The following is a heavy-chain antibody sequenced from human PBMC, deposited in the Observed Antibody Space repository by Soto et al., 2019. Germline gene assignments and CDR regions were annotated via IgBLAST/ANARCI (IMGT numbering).Heavy chain of an antibody. CDR3: AKFKFSRSSPSDY. V-gene: IGHV3-23*01. J-gene: IGHJ4*02. D-gene: IGHD1-26*01. Sequence: PGGSLRLSCAASGFTFNSYAMSWVRQAPGKGLEWASGISGSGSNTYYADSVKGRFTISRDNSKNTLFLQMNSLRAEDTAVYYCAKFKFSRSSPSDYWGQGILVTVSS. CDR1: GFTFNSYA. CDR2: ISGSGSNT.